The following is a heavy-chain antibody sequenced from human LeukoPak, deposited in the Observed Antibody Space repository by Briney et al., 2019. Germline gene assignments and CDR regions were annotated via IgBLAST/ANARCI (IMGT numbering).Heavy chain of an antibody. D-gene: IGHD3-22*01. J-gene: IGHJ4*02. CDR3: ARGDDSYGSVKRPCDY. CDR1: GFTVSNNF. Sequence: GGSLRLSCAASGFTVSNNFVTWVRQAPGKGLEWVSTIFTGGSTYYADSVKGRVTISRDSSKNTVDLQMNSLRAEDTAVYYCARGDDSYGSVKRPCDYWGQGTLVTVSS. CDR2: IFTGGST. V-gene: IGHV3-53*01.